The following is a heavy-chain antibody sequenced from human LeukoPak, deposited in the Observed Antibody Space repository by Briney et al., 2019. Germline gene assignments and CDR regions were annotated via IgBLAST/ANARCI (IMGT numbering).Heavy chain of an antibody. D-gene: IGHD4-17*01. Sequence: ASVKVSCKASGYTFTSYYMHWVRQAPGQGLEWMGIINPSGGSTSYAQKFQGRVTMTRDTSTSTVYMELSSLRSEDTAVYYCARDGYGDYVEVGWFDPWGQGTLVTVSS. V-gene: IGHV1-46*01. CDR2: INPSGGST. CDR3: ARDGYGDYVEVGWFDP. J-gene: IGHJ5*02. CDR1: GYTFTSYY.